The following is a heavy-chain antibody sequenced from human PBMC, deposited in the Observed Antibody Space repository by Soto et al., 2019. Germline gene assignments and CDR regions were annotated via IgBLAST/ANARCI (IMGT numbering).Heavy chain of an antibody. V-gene: IGHV3-23*01. CDR2: ISGSGGST. Sequence: GGSLRLSCAAPGFTFSSYAMSWVRQAPGKGLEWVSAISGSGGSTYYADSVKGRFTISRDNSKNTLYLQMNSLRAEDTAVYYCAKDRYYDSSGYYSPSPNYFDYWGQGTLVTVSS. J-gene: IGHJ4*02. D-gene: IGHD3-22*01. CDR1: GFTFSSYA. CDR3: AKDRYYDSSGYYSPSPNYFDY.